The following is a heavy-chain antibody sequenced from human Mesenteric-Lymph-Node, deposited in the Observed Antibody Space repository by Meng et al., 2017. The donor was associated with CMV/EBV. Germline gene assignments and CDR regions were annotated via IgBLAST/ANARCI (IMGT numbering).Heavy chain of an antibody. Sequence: LSLTCAASGFTFSSYAMSWVRQAPGKGLEWVSIISSGSTITYYADSVKGRFTISRDNNKSSLYLQMDSLRSEDTAFYYCAKSRGHRFYYFDYWGQGTLVTVSS. CDR1: GFTFSSYA. CDR3: AKSRGHRFYYFDY. D-gene: IGHD3-16*01. CDR2: ISSGSTIT. J-gene: IGHJ4*02. V-gene: IGHV3-23*03.